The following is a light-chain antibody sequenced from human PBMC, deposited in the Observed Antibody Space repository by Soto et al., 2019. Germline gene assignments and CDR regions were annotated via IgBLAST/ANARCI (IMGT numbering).Light chain of an antibody. CDR2: DVS. CDR1: SSDVGGYNY. CDR3: SSYTSTRVV. V-gene: IGLV2-14*01. Sequence: QSALTQPASVSGSPRQSITISCTGTSSDVGGYNYVSWYQQHPGKAPKLMIYDVSNRPSGVSNRFSGSKSGNTASLTISGLQAEDEADYYCSSYTSTRVVFGTGTKVTVL. J-gene: IGLJ1*01.